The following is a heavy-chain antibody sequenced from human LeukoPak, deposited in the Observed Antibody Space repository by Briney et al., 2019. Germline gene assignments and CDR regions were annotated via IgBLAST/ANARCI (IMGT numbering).Heavy chain of an antibody. CDR3: ARLTTVVTPGFDY. D-gene: IGHD4-23*01. CDR1: GFTFSIYS. CDR2: ISSSSSYI. J-gene: IGHJ4*02. V-gene: IGHV3-21*01. Sequence: GGSLRLSCAVSGFTFSIYSMNWVRQAPGKGLEWLSSISSSSSYIYYADSVKGRFTISRDNAKNSLYLQMNSLRAEDTAVYYCARLTTVVTPGFDYRGQGTLVTVSS.